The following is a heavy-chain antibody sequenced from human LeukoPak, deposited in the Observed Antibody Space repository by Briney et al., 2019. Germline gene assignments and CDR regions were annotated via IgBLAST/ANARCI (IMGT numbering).Heavy chain of an antibody. V-gene: IGHV1-18*01. D-gene: IGHD5-12*01. CDR3: ARGRSDGYDLSEFDY. CDR2: ISAYNGNT. J-gene: IGHJ4*02. CDR1: GYTFTSYG. Sequence: ASVKVSCKASGYTFTSYGISWVRQAPGQGLEWMGWISAYNGNTNYAQKLQGRVTMTTDTSTSTAYMELRSLRSDDTAVYYCARGRSDGYDLSEFDYWGQGTLVTVSS.